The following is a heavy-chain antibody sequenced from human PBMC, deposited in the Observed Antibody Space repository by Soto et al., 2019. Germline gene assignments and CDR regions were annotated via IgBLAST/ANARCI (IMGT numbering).Heavy chain of an antibody. CDR1: GFTFSSYA. J-gene: IGHJ4*02. D-gene: IGHD5-18*01. CDR3: AKPSGGYSYGTDFDY. V-gene: IGHV3-23*01. Sequence: GSLRLSCAASGFTFSSYAMSWVRQAPGKGLEWVSAISGSGGSTYYADSVKGRFTISRDNSKNTLYLQMNSLRAEDTAVYYCAKPSGGYSYGTDFDYWGQGTLVTVSS. CDR2: ISGSGGST.